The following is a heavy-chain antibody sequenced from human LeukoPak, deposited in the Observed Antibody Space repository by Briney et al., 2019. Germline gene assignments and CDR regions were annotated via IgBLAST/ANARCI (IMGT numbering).Heavy chain of an antibody. D-gene: IGHD1-26*01. V-gene: IGHV4-34*01. CDR1: GGSFSGYY. Sequence: SETLSLTCAGYGGSFSGYYWSWIRQPPGKGLEWIGEINHSGSTNYNPSLKSRVTISVDTSKNQFSLKLSSVTAADTAVYYCARDPVGATDYFDYRGQGTLVTVSS. J-gene: IGHJ4*02. CDR3: ARDPVGATDYFDY. CDR2: INHSGST.